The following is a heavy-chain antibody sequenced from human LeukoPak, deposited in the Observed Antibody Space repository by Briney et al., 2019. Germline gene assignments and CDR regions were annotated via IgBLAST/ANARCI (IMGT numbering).Heavy chain of an antibody. D-gene: IGHD2-2*01. CDR1: GLTFSSYS. CDR2: ISSSSSYI. V-gene: IGHV3-21*01. CDR3: ARVGYCSSTSCSDAFDI. J-gene: IGHJ3*02. Sequence: GGSLRLSCAASGLTFSSYSMNWVRQAPGKGLEWVSSISSSSSYIYYADSVKGRFTISRDNAKNSLYLQMNSLRAEDTAVYYCARVGYCSSTSCSDAFDIWGQGTMVTVSS.